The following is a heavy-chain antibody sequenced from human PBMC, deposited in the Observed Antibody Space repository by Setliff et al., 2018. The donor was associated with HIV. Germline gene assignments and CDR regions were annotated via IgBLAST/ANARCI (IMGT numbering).Heavy chain of an antibody. J-gene: IGHJ3*02. D-gene: IGHD3-3*01. CDR2: IYYSGST. CDR3: ARESRNDFWSGYYRTFDI. CDR1: GGSTSSGGYY. Sequence: PSETLSLTCTVSGGSTSSGGYYWSWIRQHPGKGLEWIGYIYYSGSTYYNPSLKSRVTISVDTSKNQFSLKLSSVTAADTAMYFCARESRNDFWSGYYRTFDIWGQGTMVTVSS. V-gene: IGHV4-31*03.